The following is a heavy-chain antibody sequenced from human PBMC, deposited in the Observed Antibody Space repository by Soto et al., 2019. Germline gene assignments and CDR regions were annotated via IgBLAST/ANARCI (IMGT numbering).Heavy chain of an antibody. Sequence: SETLSLTCAVYGGSFSGYYWSWIRQPPGKGLEWIGEINHSGSTNYNPSLKSRVTISVDTSKNQFSLKLSSVTAADTAVYYCAREKSSGWSHNWFDPWGQGTLVTVSS. J-gene: IGHJ5*02. D-gene: IGHD6-19*01. V-gene: IGHV4-34*01. CDR3: AREKSSGWSHNWFDP. CDR2: INHSGST. CDR1: GGSFSGYY.